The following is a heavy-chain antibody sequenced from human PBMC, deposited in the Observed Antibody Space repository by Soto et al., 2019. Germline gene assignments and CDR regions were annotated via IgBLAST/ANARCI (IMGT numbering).Heavy chain of an antibody. J-gene: IGHJ6*03. CDR2: INGGNGKS. CDR1: GYTFSTYE. V-gene: IGHV1-3*01. D-gene: IGHD1-26*01. Sequence: QVQLVQSGAEVKKPGASVKVSCEASGYTFSTYEMHWVRQAPGQRPEWMGWINGGNGKSKYSETLQGRVTFTRDNSASTAYMELTSLRSEDTAVYYCARGGGATFTHYYYYMDVWGTGTTVTVSS. CDR3: ARGGGATFTHYYYYMDV.